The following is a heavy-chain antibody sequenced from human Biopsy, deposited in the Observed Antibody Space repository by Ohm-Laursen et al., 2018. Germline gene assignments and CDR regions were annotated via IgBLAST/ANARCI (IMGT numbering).Heavy chain of an antibody. CDR1: GGSLSSYS. CDR2: IYTSGIT. Sequence: TLSLTCTVSGGSLSSYSWSWIRQPAGKGLEWIGQIYTSGITNYNPSLKSRVTMSVDTSKKQFSLRMTSLTAADTAVYYCATKLTGYFHHWGQGTLVIVSS. J-gene: IGHJ1*01. V-gene: IGHV4-4*07. D-gene: IGHD3-9*01. CDR3: ATKLTGYFHH.